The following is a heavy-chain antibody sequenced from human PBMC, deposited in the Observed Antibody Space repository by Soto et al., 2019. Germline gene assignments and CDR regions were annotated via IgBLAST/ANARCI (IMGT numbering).Heavy chain of an antibody. D-gene: IGHD2-15*01. CDR3: AREEGYCNGGPCYRGAFDF. V-gene: IGHV3-21*02. CDR2: IGNSNNPT. CDR1: GFTFSDYS. J-gene: IGHJ3*01. Sequence: EVQLVESGGGLVKRGGSPRLSCAASGFTFSDYSMLWVRQAPGKGLEWLAFIGNSNNPTFYADSVRGRFTISRDNPKNSVYLQMNSLREEDTAAYFCAREEGYCNGGPCYRGAFDFWGQGTIVTVSS.